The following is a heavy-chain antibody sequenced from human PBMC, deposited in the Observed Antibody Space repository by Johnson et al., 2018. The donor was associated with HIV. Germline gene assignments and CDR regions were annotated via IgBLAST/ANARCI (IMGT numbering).Heavy chain of an antibody. V-gene: IGHV3-66*02. Sequence: VQLVESGGGLVQPGGSLRLSCAASGFTVSSNNMSWVRQAPGKGLEWVSVIYSGGSTYYADSVKGRFTISRDNSKNTLYLQMNSLRAEDTAVYYCASWGVGSSWNHDAFDIWGQGTMVTVSS. J-gene: IGHJ3*02. CDR2: IYSGGST. CDR3: ASWGVGSSWNHDAFDI. D-gene: IGHD6-13*01. CDR1: GFTVSSNN.